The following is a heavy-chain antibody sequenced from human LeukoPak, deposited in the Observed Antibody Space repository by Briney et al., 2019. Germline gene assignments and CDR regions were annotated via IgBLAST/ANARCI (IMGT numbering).Heavy chain of an antibody. D-gene: IGHD3-10*01. CDR1: GGSISSSSYY. V-gene: IGHV4-39*01. CDR2: IYYSGST. CDR3: ARHGPSGSYEDWFDP. J-gene: IGHJ5*02. Sequence: PSETLSLTCTVSGGSISSSSYYWGWIRQPRGKGLEWIGSIYYSGSTYYNPSLKSRVTISVDTSKNQFSLKLSSVTAADTAVYYCARHGPSGSYEDWFDPWGQGTLVTVSS.